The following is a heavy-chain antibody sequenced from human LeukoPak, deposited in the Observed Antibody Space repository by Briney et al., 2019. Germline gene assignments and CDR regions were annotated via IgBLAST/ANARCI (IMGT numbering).Heavy chain of an antibody. D-gene: IGHD1-20*01. J-gene: IGHJ6*03. CDR2: MYNSGSA. CDR3: ARGSISGTRIYYYYYLDV. V-gene: IGHV4-59*13. CDR1: GGSISSYY. Sequence: SETLSLTCSVSGGSISSYYWSWLRQPPGKGLEWIGYMYNSGSANYNPSLKSRVTISLDTSKNQFSLKLNSVTAADTAVYFCARGSISGTRIYYYYYLDVWGKGTTVTISS.